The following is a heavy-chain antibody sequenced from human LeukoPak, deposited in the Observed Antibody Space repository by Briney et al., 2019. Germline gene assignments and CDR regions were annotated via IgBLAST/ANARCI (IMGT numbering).Heavy chain of an antibody. Sequence: PGGSLRLSCAASGFTFSSCGIHWVRQAPGKGLEWVAVISHDGSNKYYADSVKGRFTISRDNFKNTLYLHMSSLRVEDTALYYCAKDGRSARLGYYFDYWGQGTLVTVSS. D-gene: IGHD2-15*01. J-gene: IGHJ4*02. CDR2: ISHDGSNK. CDR1: GFTFSSCG. CDR3: AKDGRSARLGYYFDY. V-gene: IGHV3-30*18.